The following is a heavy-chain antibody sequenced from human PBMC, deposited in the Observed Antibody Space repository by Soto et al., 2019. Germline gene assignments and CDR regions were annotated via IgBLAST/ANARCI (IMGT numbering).Heavy chain of an antibody. CDR1: GGSISSYY. V-gene: IGHV4-59*01. CDR2: IYYSGST. Sequence: SETLSLTCTVSGGSISSYYWSWIRQPPGKGLEWIGYIYYSGSTNYNPSLKSRVTISVDTSKNQFSLKLSSVTAADTAVYYCARGGADLSDYYYGMDVWGQGTKVTVSS. CDR3: ARGGADLSDYYYGMDV. D-gene: IGHD1-26*01. J-gene: IGHJ6*02.